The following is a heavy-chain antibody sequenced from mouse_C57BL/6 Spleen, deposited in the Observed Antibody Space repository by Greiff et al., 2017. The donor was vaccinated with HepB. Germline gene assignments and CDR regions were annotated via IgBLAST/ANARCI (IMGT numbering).Heavy chain of an antibody. CDR2: ISYDGSN. CDR3: ARSPIYDGYYWYFDV. Sequence: DVQLQESGPGLVKPSQSLSLTCSVTGYSITSGYYWNWIRQFPGNKLEWMGYISYDGSNNYNPSLKNRISITRDTSKNQFFLKLNSVTTEDTATYYCARSPIYDGYYWYFDVWGTGTTVTVSS. V-gene: IGHV3-6*01. CDR1: GYSITSGYY. J-gene: IGHJ1*03. D-gene: IGHD2-3*01.